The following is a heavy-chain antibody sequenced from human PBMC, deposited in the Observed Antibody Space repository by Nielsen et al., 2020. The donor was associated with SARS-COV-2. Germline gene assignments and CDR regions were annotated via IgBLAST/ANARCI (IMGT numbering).Heavy chain of an antibody. J-gene: IGHJ5*02. D-gene: IGHD5-12*01. CDR2: ISETGHST. Sequence: GESLKISCAASGFTFSNYAFNWVRQAPGKGLEWVSSISETGHSTYYADSVKGRFTISRDIPRNTLYLQMYSLRADDSATYYCAKALDEKDWLHPWGPGTLVTVSS. V-gene: IGHV3-23*01. CDR1: GFTFSNYA. CDR3: AKALDEKDWLHP.